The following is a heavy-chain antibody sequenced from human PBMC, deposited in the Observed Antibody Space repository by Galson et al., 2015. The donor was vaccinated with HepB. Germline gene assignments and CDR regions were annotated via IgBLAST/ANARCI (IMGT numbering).Heavy chain of an antibody. CDR2: IYYSGST. CDR3: ASQGYSSSWSPWYFDY. Sequence: SETLSLTCTVSGGSISSYYRSWIRQPPGKGLEWIGYIYYSGSTNYNPSLKSRVTISVDTSKNQFSLKLSSVTAADTAVYYCASQGYSSSWSPWYFDYWGQGTLVTVSS. D-gene: IGHD6-13*01. CDR1: GGSISSYY. J-gene: IGHJ4*02. V-gene: IGHV4-59*01.